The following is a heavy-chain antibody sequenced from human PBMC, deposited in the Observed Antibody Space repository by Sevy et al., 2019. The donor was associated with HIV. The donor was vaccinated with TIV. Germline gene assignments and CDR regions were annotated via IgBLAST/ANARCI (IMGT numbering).Heavy chain of an antibody. CDR1: GYSISSAYY. V-gene: IGHV4-38-2*02. J-gene: IGHJ4*02. Sequence: SETLSLTCTVSGYSISSAYYWGWIRQPPGKGLEWIGTIYHSGSTYYNPSLRSRVTISVDTSKNQFSLKVISVTAADTAVYYCARAMIVVAETVNYFDSWGQGTLVTVSS. CDR3: ARAMIVVAETVNYFDS. D-gene: IGHD3-22*01. CDR2: IYHSGST.